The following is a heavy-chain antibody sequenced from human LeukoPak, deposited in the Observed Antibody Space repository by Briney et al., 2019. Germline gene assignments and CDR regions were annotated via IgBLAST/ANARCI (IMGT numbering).Heavy chain of an antibody. CDR3: ATSSGYYNNYDY. J-gene: IGHJ4*02. V-gene: IGHV3-9*01. Sequence: PGGSLRLSCAASGFTVSRNYMSWVRQAPGKGLEWVSGVSWNSGSIGYADSVKGRFTISRDNAKNSLYLQMNSLRAEDTALYYCATSSGYYNNYDYWGQGTLVTVSS. D-gene: IGHD3-22*01. CDR1: GFTVSRNY. CDR2: VSWNSGSI.